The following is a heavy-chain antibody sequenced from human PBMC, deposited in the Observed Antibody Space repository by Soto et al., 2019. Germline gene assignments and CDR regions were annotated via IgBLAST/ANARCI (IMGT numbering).Heavy chain of an antibody. J-gene: IGHJ6*02. V-gene: IGHV1-69*01. CDR1: GGTFSSYA. D-gene: IGHD2-15*01. Sequence: QVQLVQSGAEVKKPGSSVKVSCTASGGTFSSYAISWVRQAPGQGLEWMGGIIPIFGTANYAQKFQGRVTITADESTSTAYMELSSLRSEDTAVYYCARDGVEYCSGGSCYYGMDVWGQGTTVTVSS. CDR2: IIPIFGTA. CDR3: ARDGVEYCSGGSCYYGMDV.